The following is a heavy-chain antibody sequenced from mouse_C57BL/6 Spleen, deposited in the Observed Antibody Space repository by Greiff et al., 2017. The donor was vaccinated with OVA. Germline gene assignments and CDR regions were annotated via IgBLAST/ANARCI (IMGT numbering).Heavy chain of an antibody. J-gene: IGHJ4*01. CDR2: ISDGGSYT. CDR3: ARDIYGNLYAMDY. D-gene: IGHD2-1*01. CDR1: GFTFSSYA. Sequence: EVKLVESGGGLVKPGGSLKLSCAASGFTFSSYAMSWVRQTPEKRLEWVATISDGGSYTYYPDNVKGRFTISRDNAKNNLYLQMSHLKSEDTARYYCARDIYGNLYAMDYWGQGTSVTVSS. V-gene: IGHV5-4*01.